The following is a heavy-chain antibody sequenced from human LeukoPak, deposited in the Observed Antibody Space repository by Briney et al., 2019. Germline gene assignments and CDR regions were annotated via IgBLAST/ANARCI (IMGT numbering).Heavy chain of an antibody. CDR3: ARVRGWEEFDY. V-gene: IGHV4-38-2*01. D-gene: IGHD6-19*01. CDR2: IYHSGCT. Sequence: SETLSLTCAVSGYSISSGYYWGWIRQPPGKGLEWTGSIYHSGCTYYNPSLKSRVTISVDTSKNQFSLKLSSVTAADTAVYYCARVRGWEEFDYWGQGTLVTVSS. J-gene: IGHJ4*02. CDR1: GYSISSGYY.